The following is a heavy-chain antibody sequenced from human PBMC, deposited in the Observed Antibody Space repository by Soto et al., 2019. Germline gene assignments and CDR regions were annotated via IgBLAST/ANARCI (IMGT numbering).Heavy chain of an antibody. CDR3: AKTTDGWFSAFEI. D-gene: IGHD6-19*01. J-gene: IGHJ3*02. CDR2: ISGSGTTA. V-gene: IGHV3-23*01. Sequence: EVQLLESGGGLVQPGGSLRLSCAASGFIFSSYAMSWVRQAPGKGLEWVSAISGSGTTAYYADSVKGRFTFSRDNSKNTMYLQRNSLRAEDTAVYYCAKTTDGWFSAFEIWGQGTMVIVSS. CDR1: GFIFSSYA.